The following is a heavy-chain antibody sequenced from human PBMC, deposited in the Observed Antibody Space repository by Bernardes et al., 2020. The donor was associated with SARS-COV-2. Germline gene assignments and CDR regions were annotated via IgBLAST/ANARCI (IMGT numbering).Heavy chain of an antibody. CDR3: ARDHYDSSGHLEYFYYGMDA. CDR2: IYYSGST. V-gene: IGHV4-59*01. Sequence: SETLSLTCTVSGGSITSSHWSWIRQHPGPGLAWIGYIYYSGSTNYNPSLKSRVTISVDTSKNQFSLKLSSVTAADTAVYYCARDHYDSSGHLEYFYYGMDAWGQETTVTVSS. CDR1: GGSITSSH. J-gene: IGHJ6*02. D-gene: IGHD3-22*01.